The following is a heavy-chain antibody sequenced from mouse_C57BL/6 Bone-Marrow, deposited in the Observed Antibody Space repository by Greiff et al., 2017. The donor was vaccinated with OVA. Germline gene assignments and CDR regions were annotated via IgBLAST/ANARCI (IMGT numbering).Heavy chain of an antibody. Sequence: VKLQQSGPELVKPGASVKISCKASGYAFSSSWMNWVKQRPGKGLEWIGRIYPGDGDTNYNGKFKGKATLTADKSSSTAYMQLSSLTSEYSAVYFCARSNLAWFAYWGQGTLVTVSA. CDR1: GYAFSSSW. D-gene: IGHD4-1*02. J-gene: IGHJ3*01. CDR3: ARSNLAWFAY. CDR2: IYPGDGDT. V-gene: IGHV1-82*01.